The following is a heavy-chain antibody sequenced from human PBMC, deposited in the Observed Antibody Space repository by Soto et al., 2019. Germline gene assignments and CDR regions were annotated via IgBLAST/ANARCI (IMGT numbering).Heavy chain of an antibody. CDR1: GFTFSTYA. Sequence: QVQLVESGGGVVQPGRSLRLSCAASGFTFSTYAMHWVRQAPGKGLEWVAIISDDGINKYYADSVRGRFTISRDNSKNTEYLQMNSLRAEDTAVYYCAKVRERQNDAFDIWGQGTMVTVSS. V-gene: IGHV3-30-3*01. D-gene: IGHD1-26*01. J-gene: IGHJ3*02. CDR3: AKVRERQNDAFDI. CDR2: ISDDGINK.